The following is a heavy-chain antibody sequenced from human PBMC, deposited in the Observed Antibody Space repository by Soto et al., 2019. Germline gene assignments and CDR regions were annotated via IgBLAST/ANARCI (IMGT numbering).Heavy chain of an antibody. CDR3: ARDCSSTSCRLEY. J-gene: IGHJ4*02. V-gene: IGHV1-18*01. CDR2: ISAYNGNT. CDR1: GYTFSNYG. D-gene: IGHD2-2*01. Sequence: QVHLVQSGAEVKKPGASVKVSCKASGYTFSNYGISWVRQAPGQGLEWMGWISAYNGNTNYAQKLQGRVTMTTDTSTSTADMELRSLRFDDTAVYYCARDCSSTSCRLEYWGQGTLVTVSS.